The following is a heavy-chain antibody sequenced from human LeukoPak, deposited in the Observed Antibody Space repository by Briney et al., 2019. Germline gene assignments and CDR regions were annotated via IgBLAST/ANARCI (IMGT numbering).Heavy chain of an antibody. CDR1: GYTFTSYG. CDR2: ISTYNGNT. V-gene: IGHV1-18*01. D-gene: IGHD2-2*01. CDR3: ARGFVSSSTSCYAY. J-gene: IGHJ4*02. Sequence: ASVKVSCKASGYTFTSYGISWVRQAPGQGLEWMGWISTYNGNTNYAQKVQGRVTMTTDTSTSTAYMELRSLRSDDTAGYYCARGFVSSSTSCYAYWGQGTLVTVSS.